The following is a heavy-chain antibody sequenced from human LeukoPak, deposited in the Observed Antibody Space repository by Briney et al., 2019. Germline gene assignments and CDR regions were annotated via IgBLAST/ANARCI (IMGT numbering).Heavy chain of an antibody. D-gene: IGHD6-13*01. J-gene: IGHJ4*02. CDR1: GYTLTELS. Sequence: ASVKVSCKVSGYTLTELSMHWVRQAPGKGLEWMGGFDPEDGETIYAQKFQGRVTMTEDTSTDTAYMDLSSLRSEDTAVYYCATEAPGIAAAGFDYWGQGTLVTVSS. V-gene: IGHV1-24*01. CDR2: FDPEDGET. CDR3: ATEAPGIAAAGFDY.